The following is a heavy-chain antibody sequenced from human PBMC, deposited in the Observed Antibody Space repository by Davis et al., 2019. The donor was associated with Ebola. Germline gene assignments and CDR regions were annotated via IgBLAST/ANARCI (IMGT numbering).Heavy chain of an antibody. J-gene: IGHJ4*02. CDR3: ASKGYSGYDYPGAQFDY. CDR2: ISSSSSYI. Sequence: PGGSLRLSCAASGFTFSSYSMNWVRQAPGKGLEWVSSISSSSSYIYYADSVKGRFTISRDNAKNSLYLQMNSLRAEDTAVYYCASKGYSGYDYPGAQFDYWGQGTLVTVSS. D-gene: IGHD5-12*01. CDR1: GFTFSSYS. V-gene: IGHV3-21*01.